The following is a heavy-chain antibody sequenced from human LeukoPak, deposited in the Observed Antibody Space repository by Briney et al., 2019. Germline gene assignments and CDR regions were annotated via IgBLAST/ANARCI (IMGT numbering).Heavy chain of an antibody. V-gene: IGHV1-2*07. Sequence: ASVKVSCKASGYTFTGYYMHWVRQAPGQGLEWMGWINPNSGGTNYAHKFQGRVTMTRDTSISTAYMELSRLRSDDTAVYYCARPPKLRYSGSYDDAFDIWGQGTMVTVSS. CDR3: ARPPKLRYSGSYDDAFDI. CDR1: GYTFTGYY. D-gene: IGHD1-26*01. CDR2: INPNSGGT. J-gene: IGHJ3*02.